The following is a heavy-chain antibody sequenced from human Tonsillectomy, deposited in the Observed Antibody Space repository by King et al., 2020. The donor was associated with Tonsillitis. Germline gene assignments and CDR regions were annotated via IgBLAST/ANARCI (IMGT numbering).Heavy chain of an antibody. J-gene: IGHJ4*02. D-gene: IGHD3-9*01. CDR2: ISSSSSYI. CDR1: GFTFSNYN. V-gene: IGHV3-21*01. Sequence: VQLVESGGGLVKPGGSLRLSCAASGFTFSNYNMNWVRQAPGKGLEWVSSISSSSSYIYYADSLKGRFTISRDNAKNSLYLQMNSLRAEDTAVYYCGREWLVIMTSHRGGVDYWGQGTLVTVSS. CDR3: GREWLVIMTSHRGGVDY.